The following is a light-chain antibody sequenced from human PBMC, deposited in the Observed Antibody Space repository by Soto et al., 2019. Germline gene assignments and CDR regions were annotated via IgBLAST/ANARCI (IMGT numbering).Light chain of an antibody. CDR2: EGF. V-gene: IGLV2-14*02. Sequence: QSALTQPASVSGSPGQSITISCTGTSGDVGNYNLVSWFQHHPGEAPKLLIYEGFRRPSGVSNRFSGSKSGNTASLTVSALQAEDEANYYCSSYTSSSTLDYVFGTGTKVTVL. CDR3: SSYTSSSTLDYV. CDR1: SGDVGNYNL. J-gene: IGLJ1*01.